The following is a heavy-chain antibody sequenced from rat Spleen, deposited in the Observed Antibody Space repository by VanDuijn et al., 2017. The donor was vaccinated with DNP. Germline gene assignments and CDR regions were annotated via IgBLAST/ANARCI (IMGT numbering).Heavy chain of an antibody. CDR3: ARWDNYYFDY. Sequence: EVQLVESGGGLVQPGNSLKLSCAASGFTFSDYYMAWVRQAPTKGLEWVAYIRYDGVTSYYGDSVKGRFAISRDNAKSTLYLQMNSLRSEDMATYYCARWDNYYFDYWGQGVMVTVSS. J-gene: IGHJ2*01. CDR2: IRYDGVTS. CDR1: GFTFSDYY. D-gene: IGHD1-10*01. V-gene: IGHV5-22*01.